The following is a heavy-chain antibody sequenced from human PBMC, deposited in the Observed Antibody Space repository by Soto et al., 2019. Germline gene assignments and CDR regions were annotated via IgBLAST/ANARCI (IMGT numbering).Heavy chain of an antibody. V-gene: IGHV4-31*03. Sequence: SETLSLTCTFSGGSIRSGGYYWSWIRQHPGKGLEWIGYIYYSGSTYYNPSLKSRVTISVDTSKNQFSLKLSSVTAADTAVYYCARAETDAFDIWGQGTMVTVSS. CDR2: IYYSGST. CDR3: ARAETDAFDI. CDR1: GGSIRSGGYY. J-gene: IGHJ3*02.